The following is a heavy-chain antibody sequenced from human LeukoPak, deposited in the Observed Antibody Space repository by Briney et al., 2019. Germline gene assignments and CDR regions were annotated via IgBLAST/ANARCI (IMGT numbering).Heavy chain of an antibody. CDR1: GFTFSSYA. D-gene: IGHD2-15*01. CDR2: ISGSGGST. CDR3: AKDRSIVVVVAAIS. V-gene: IGHV3-23*01. J-gene: IGHJ5*02. Sequence: GGSLRLSCAASGFTFSSYAMSWVRQAPGKGLEWVSAISGSGGSTYYADFVKGRFTISRDNSKNTLYLQMNSLRAEDTAVYYCAKDRSIVVVVAAISWGQGTLVTVSS.